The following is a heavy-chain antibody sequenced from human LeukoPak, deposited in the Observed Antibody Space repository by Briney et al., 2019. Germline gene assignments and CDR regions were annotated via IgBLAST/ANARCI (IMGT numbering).Heavy chain of an antibody. CDR1: GGSFSGYY. D-gene: IGHD3-3*02. V-gene: IGHV4-34*01. Sequence: SETLSLTCAVYGGSFSGYYWSWIRQPPGKGLEWIGEINHSGSTNYIPSLKSRVTISVDTSKNQFSLKLSSVTVADTALYYCARDISISWFYSWGQGTLVSVSS. CDR2: INHSGST. J-gene: IGHJ5*01. CDR3: ARDISISWFYS.